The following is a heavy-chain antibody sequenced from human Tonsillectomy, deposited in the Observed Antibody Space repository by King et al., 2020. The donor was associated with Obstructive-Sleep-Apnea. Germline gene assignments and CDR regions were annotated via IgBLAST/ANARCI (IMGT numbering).Heavy chain of an antibody. J-gene: IGHJ5*02. V-gene: IGHV4-39*07. CDR3: ARAPNPLYGSSWS. CDR2: IYYNGST. Sequence: QLQESGPGLVKPSETLSLTCTVSGASVSSATYYWGWIRQPPGKGLEWIGYIYYNGSTYYNPSLKSRVTISVDTSRNQFSLKLSSMTAADTALYYCARAPNPLYGSSWSWGQGTLVTVSS. CDR1: GASVSSATYY. D-gene: IGHD6-13*01.